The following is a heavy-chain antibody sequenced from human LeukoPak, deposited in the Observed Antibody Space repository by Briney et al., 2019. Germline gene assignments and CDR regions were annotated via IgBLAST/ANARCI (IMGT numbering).Heavy chain of an antibody. J-gene: IGHJ6*03. CDR2: IYYSGST. Sequence: SETLSLTCTVSGGSISSYYWSWIRQPPGKGLEYIGYIYYSGSTNYNPSLKSRVTISVDTSKNQFSLKLSSVTAADTAVYYCARTEESGYSYGYFGYYYYMYVWGKGTTVTVSS. CDR1: GGSISSYY. V-gene: IGHV4-59*01. D-gene: IGHD5-18*01. CDR3: ARTEESGYSYGYFGYYYYMYV.